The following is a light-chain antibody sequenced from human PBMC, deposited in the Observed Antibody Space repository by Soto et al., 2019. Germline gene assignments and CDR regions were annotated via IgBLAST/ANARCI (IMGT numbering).Light chain of an antibody. J-gene: IGLJ1*01. V-gene: IGLV2-14*03. CDR1: IDDIGAYDY. CDR3: SYHKTTSSLV. CDR2: DVN. Sequence: QSVLTQPASVSGSPGQSVTISCTGTIDDIGAYDYVSWYQQRPGSAPQLIIYDVNNRPSGTSHRFSGSKSVHTAYLTISGLPGAAEPLNPSSYHKTTSSLVFATGTKVTVL.